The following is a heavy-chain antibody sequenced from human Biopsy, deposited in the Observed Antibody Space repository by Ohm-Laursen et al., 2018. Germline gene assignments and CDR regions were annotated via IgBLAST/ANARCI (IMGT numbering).Heavy chain of an antibody. V-gene: IGHV4-30-4*02. J-gene: IGHJ3*02. CDR1: GDSMRSGSYF. D-gene: IGHD6-19*01. CDR3: AKHGSGWTGDDAFHI. CDR2: VSFSGRS. Sequence: SDTLSLTCSVSGDSMRSGSYFWTWIRQHPGKGLEWIGDVSFSGRSNYNPSLESRLRMSIDTSMNQFSLKLTSVTAADTAVYYCAKHGSGWTGDDAFHIWGQGTMVTVSS.